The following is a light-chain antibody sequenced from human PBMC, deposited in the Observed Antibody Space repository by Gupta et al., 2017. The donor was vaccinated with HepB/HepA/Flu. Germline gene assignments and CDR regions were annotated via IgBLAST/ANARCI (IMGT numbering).Light chain of an antibody. CDR1: ESVSSGY. CDR2: TTS. Sequence: PGDRVTLSCRASESVSSGYVAWYQQKPGQAPPLLMHTTSTRATGVPDRFSGSGAGTNFILTISGREPEDVAVYYCQQERRTPRTFGXGTKL. CDR3: QQERRTPRT. V-gene: IGKV3-20*01. J-gene: IGKJ1*01.